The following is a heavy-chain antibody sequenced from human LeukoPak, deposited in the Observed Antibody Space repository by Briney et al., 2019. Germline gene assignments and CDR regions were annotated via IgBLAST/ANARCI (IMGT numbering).Heavy chain of an antibody. J-gene: IGHJ5*02. V-gene: IGHV4-61*02. Sequence: KPSETLSLTCTVSGGSISSGSYYWSWIRQPAGKGLEWIGRIYTSGSTNYNPSLKSRVTISVDTSKNQFSLKLSSVTAADTAVYYCARGTRGLWNWFDPWGQGTLVTVSS. CDR1: GGSISSGSYY. CDR2: IYTSGST. D-gene: IGHD3-16*01. CDR3: ARGTRGLWNWFDP.